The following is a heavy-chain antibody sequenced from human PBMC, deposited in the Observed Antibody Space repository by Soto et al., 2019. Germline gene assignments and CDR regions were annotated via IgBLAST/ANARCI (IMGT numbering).Heavy chain of an antibody. CDR2: VIPRFGTT. D-gene: IGHD1-1*01. V-gene: IGHV1-69*13. CDR1: ADSFSKYT. CDR3: ARGRGLYNSGRSQLDS. Sequence: SVKVSCTTSADSFSKYTVNWVRQAPRQGLEWVGGVIPRFGTTNFAPTLQGRVTITADQSMNTVYMELSSLRSEDTALYYCARGRGLYNSGRSQLDSWGQGTLVTVSS. J-gene: IGHJ4*02.